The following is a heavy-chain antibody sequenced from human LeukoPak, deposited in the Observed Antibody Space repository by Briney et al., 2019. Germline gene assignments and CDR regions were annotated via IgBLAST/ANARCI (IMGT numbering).Heavy chain of an antibody. CDR2: IYYSGST. CDR1: GGFISSYY. Sequence: PSETLSLTCTVSGGFISSYYWSWIRQPPGEGLEWIGYIYYSGSTNYNPSLKSRVTISVDTSKNQFSLKLRSVTAADTAVYYCAREAPISDSGSYYKSLGYWGQGTLVTVSS. V-gene: IGHV4-59*12. CDR3: AREAPISDSGSYYKSLGY. J-gene: IGHJ4*02. D-gene: IGHD3-10*01.